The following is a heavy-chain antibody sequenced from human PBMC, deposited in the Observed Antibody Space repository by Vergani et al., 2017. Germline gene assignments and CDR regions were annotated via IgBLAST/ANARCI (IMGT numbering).Heavy chain of an antibody. CDR2: INPNSGGK. D-gene: IGHD6-13*01. CDR1: GYTFTGYY. Sequence: QVQLVQSGAEVKKPGASVKVSCKASGYTFTGYYMHWVRQAPGQGLEWMGWINPNSGGKNYAQKFQGWVTMTRDTSISSAYMELGRLRSDDTAVYYCARSGSSLELDYWGQGTLVTVSS. V-gene: IGHV1-2*04. J-gene: IGHJ4*02. CDR3: ARSGSSLELDY.